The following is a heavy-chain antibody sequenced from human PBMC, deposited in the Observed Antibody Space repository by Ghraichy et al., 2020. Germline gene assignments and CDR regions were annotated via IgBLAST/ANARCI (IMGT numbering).Heavy chain of an antibody. J-gene: IGHJ4*02. CDR3: AKEGYYDFWSGYSFDY. D-gene: IGHD3-3*01. V-gene: IGHV3-23*01. CDR1: GFTFSSYA. Sequence: GGSLRLSCAASGFTFSSYAMGWVRQAPGKGLEWVSAISGSGGSTYYADSVKGRFTISRDNSKNTLYLQMNSLRAEDTAVYYCAKEGYYDFWSGYSFDYWGQGTLVTVSS. CDR2: ISGSGGST.